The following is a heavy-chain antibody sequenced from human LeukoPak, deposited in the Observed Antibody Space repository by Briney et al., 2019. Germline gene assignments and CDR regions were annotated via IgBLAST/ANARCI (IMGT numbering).Heavy chain of an antibody. CDR1: GGTFSGYY. CDR3: ARAARLRDYGSESSHSPGYDF. Sequence: SETLSLTCAVYGGTFSGYYWTWFRQSPGKGLEWIGEITHSGSSNYNPSLKSRVTMSVDTSENQFCLKLSSVTAADTAVYYCARAARLRDYGSESSHSPGYDFWGQGTLVTVSS. J-gene: IGHJ4*02. CDR2: ITHSGSS. V-gene: IGHV4-34*01. D-gene: IGHD3-10*01.